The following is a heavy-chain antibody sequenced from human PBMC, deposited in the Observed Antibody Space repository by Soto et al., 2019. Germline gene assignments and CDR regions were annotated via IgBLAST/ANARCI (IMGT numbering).Heavy chain of an antibody. D-gene: IGHD3-22*01. V-gene: IGHV4-59*08. CDR2: IYYSGST. J-gene: IGHJ4*02. CDR3: ARHRETYYYDSSGYYMAYYFDY. Sequence: SETLSLTCTVSGGSISSYYWSWIRQPPGKGLEWIGYIYYSGSTNYNPSLKSRVTISVDTSKNQFSLKLSSVTAADTAVYYCARHRETYYYDSSGYYMAYYFDYWGQGTLVTVSS. CDR1: GGSISSYY.